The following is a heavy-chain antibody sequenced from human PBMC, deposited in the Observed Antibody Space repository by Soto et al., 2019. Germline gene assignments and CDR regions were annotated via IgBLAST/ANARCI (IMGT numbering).Heavy chain of an antibody. D-gene: IGHD4-17*01. J-gene: IGHJ5*02. CDR2: INHSGST. CDR3: ERGTVTTVVFNWFDP. Sequence: ETLCLSCAVYGASFSGYYWSWIRQPPGKGLEWIGEINHSGSTNYNPSLKSRVTISVDTSKNQFSLKLSSVTAADTAVYYCERGTVTTVVFNWFDPWGQGTLDTVYS. CDR1: GASFSGYY. V-gene: IGHV4-34*01.